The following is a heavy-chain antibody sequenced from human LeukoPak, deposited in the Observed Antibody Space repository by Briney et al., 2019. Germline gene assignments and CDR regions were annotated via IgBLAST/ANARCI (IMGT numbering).Heavy chain of an antibody. CDR2: ISWNSGSI. CDR3: ARERVRGTAFDI. CDR1: GFTFDDYA. D-gene: IGHD3-10*01. J-gene: IGHJ3*02. Sequence: GGSLRLSCAASGFTFDDYAMHWVRQAPGKGLEWVSGISWNSGSIGYADSVKGRFTISRDNAKNSLYLQMNSLRAEDTAVYYCARERVRGTAFDIWGQGTMVTVSS. V-gene: IGHV3-9*01.